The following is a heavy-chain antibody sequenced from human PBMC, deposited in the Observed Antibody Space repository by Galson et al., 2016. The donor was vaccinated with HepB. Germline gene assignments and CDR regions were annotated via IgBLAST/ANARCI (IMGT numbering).Heavy chain of an antibody. J-gene: IGHJ6*02. CDR1: GVSISGTNW. V-gene: IGHV4-4*02. CDR3: VRNGYYCLDA. Sequence: SETLSLTCAVSGVSISGTNWWSWVRQPPGKGREWIGEIYHSGSTNYNPSLQCRVTISVDTSKNQLSLNLNSVTASDTALYYCVRNGYYCLDAWGQGTTVIVSS. CDR2: IYHSGST.